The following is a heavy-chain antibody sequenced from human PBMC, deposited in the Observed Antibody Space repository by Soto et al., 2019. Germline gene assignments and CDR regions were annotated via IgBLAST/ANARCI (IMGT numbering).Heavy chain of an antibody. V-gene: IGHV2-5*02. CDR2: IYWDDDK. Sequence: QITLKESGPTLVKPTQTLTLTCTFSGFSLSTSGVGVGWIRQPPGKALEWLALIYWDDDKRYSPSLKSRLTITKDTSKNQVVLTMTNMDPVDTATYYCARLYYYDSSGYYGYWYFDLWGRGTLVTVSS. CDR1: GFSLSTSGVG. J-gene: IGHJ2*01. D-gene: IGHD3-22*01. CDR3: ARLYYYDSSGYYGYWYFDL.